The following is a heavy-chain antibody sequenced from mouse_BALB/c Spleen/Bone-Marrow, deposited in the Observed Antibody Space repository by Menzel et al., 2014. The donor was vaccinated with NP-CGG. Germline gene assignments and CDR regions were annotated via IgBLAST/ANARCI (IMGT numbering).Heavy chain of an antibody. CDR2: IRNKAYGYTT. CDR3: ARFPMDC. CDR1: GFTFTDYY. V-gene: IGHV7-3*02. Sequence: EVMLVESGGGLVQPGGSLRLSCTTSGFTFTDYYMSWVRQPPGKALEWLAFIRNKAYGYTTEYSASVRGRFTISRDNSQSILYLQMNTLRAEDSATYYCARFPMDCWGQGTSVTVSS. J-gene: IGHJ4*01.